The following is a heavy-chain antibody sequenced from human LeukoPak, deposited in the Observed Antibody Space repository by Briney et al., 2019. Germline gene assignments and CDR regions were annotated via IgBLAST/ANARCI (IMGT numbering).Heavy chain of an antibody. Sequence: SETLSLTCTVSGGSISGYYWSWIRQPPGKGLEWIGEINHSGSTNYNPSLKSRVTISVDTSKNQFSLKLSSVTAADTAVYYCARGVGDDSSGYFPDYWGQGTLVTVSS. V-gene: IGHV4-34*01. CDR2: INHSGST. D-gene: IGHD3-22*01. CDR3: ARGVGDDSSGYFPDY. CDR1: GGSISGYY. J-gene: IGHJ4*02.